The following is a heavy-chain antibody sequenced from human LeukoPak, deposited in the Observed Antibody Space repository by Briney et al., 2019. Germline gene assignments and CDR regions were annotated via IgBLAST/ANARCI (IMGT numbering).Heavy chain of an antibody. CDR2: IIPIFGTA. CDR1: GGTFSSYA. D-gene: IGHD3-3*01. Sequence: SVKVSCKASGGTFSSYAISWVRQAPGQGLEWMGGIIPIFGTANYAQKFQGRVTITADKSTSTAYMELSSLRSEDTAVYYCARSITIFGVVNNPYYYYYMDVWGKGTTVTISS. V-gene: IGHV1-69*06. J-gene: IGHJ6*03. CDR3: ARSITIFGVVNNPYYYYYMDV.